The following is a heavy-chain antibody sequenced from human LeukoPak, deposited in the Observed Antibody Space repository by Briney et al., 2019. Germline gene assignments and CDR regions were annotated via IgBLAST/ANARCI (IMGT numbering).Heavy chain of an antibody. CDR3: ARSPPCSGGSCYFVDI. D-gene: IGHD2-15*01. Sequence: ASVKVSCKASGYTFTSYYMHWVRQAPGQGLEWMGIIYPTDASTTYAQRFQGRVTMTRDTSTRTVYMELSSLRSDDTAVYHCARSPPCSGGSCYFVDIWGQGTMVTVSS. CDR2: IYPTDAST. CDR1: GYTFTSYY. J-gene: IGHJ3*02. V-gene: IGHV1-46*01.